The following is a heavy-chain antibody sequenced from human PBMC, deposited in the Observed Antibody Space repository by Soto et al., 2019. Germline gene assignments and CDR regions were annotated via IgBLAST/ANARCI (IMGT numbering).Heavy chain of an antibody. Sequence: GVLRLSCAASGFTFSNAWMSWVRQAPGKGLEWVGRIKSKTDGGTTDYAAPVKGRFTISRDESKNTLYLQMNSLKTEDTAVYYCTTDRELRYFDWFRRVGYFDDWGRGTLDTVSS. CDR1: GFTFSNAW. CDR2: IKSKTDGGTT. CDR3: TTDRELRYFDWFRRVGYFDD. D-gene: IGHD3-9*01. J-gene: IGHJ4*02. V-gene: IGHV3-15*01.